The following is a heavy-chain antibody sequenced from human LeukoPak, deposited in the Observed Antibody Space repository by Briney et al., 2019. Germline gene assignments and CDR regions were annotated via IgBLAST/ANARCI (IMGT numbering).Heavy chain of an antibody. CDR3: SRQVVGNDY. V-gene: IGHV4-34*01. J-gene: IGHJ4*02. CDR2: INHSGYT. Sequence: SKTLSLTCAVYGESSFSNYYWSWIRQTPVGALEWIGEINHSGYTNYNPSLKSRVTLSIDTSKNQFSLRLNSVTAADTAVYYCSRQVVGNDYWGQGTLVTVSS. D-gene: IGHD3-22*01. CDR1: GESSFSNYY.